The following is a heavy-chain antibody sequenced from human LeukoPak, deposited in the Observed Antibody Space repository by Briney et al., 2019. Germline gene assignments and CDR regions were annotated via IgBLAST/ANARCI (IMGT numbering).Heavy chain of an antibody. CDR2: IYYSGST. Sequence: PSETLSLTCTVSGGSISSGDYYWSWIRQPPGKGLEWIGYIYYSGSTYYNPSLKSRVTISVDTSKNQFSLKLTSVTAADTALYYCAREYGSERPPDYWGQGTLVTVSS. D-gene: IGHD3-10*01. CDR3: AREYGSERPPDY. CDR1: GGSISSGDYY. V-gene: IGHV4-30-4*02. J-gene: IGHJ4*02.